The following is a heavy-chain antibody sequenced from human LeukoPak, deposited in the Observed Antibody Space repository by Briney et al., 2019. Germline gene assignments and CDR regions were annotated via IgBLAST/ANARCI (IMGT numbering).Heavy chain of an antibody. CDR3: ARVEVPRDINDWYFDF. CDR2: LYHSGTT. CDR1: CYSIAHGFF. V-gene: IGHV4-38-2*02. D-gene: IGHD2-15*01. Sequence: SDTLSLTCTVSCYSIAHGFFWAWIRQPPGGGLEWIGSLYHSGTTYYNTSLKSRISTSVDTTKNQFSLKLRLGTAADTAVYYCARVEVPRDINDWYFDFWGRGTLVTVSS. J-gene: IGHJ2*01.